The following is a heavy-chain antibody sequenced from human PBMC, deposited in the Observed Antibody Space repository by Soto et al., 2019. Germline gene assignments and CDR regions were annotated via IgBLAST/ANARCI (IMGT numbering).Heavy chain of an antibody. CDR3: ATERRWNSAYLEY. J-gene: IGHJ4*02. Sequence: PGGSLRLSCAASGFTFSSFGMHWVRQVPGKGLERVALISYDGSKKYYADTVKGRFTISRDKSKNTLYLQMNSLRVEDTAVYYCATERRWNSAYLEYWGQGTRVTVSS. CDR1: GFTFSSFG. V-gene: IGHV3-30*03. CDR2: ISYDGSKK. D-gene: IGHD1-1*01.